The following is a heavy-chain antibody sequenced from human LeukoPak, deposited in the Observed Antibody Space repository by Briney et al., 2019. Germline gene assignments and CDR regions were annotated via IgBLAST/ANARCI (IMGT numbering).Heavy chain of an antibody. Sequence: SETLSLTCAVYGGSFSGYYWSWIRQPPGKGREWIGEINHSGSTNYNPSLKSRVTISVDTSKNQFSLKLSSVTAADTAAYYCARLTRWVTMVRGVREYWGQGTLVTVSS. D-gene: IGHD3-10*01. V-gene: IGHV4-34*01. CDR3: ARLTRWVTMVRGVREY. CDR2: INHSGST. J-gene: IGHJ4*02. CDR1: GGSFSGYY.